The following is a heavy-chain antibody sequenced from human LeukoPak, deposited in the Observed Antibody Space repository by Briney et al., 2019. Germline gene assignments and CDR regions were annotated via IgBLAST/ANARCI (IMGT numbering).Heavy chain of an antibody. CDR3: ARGRGYCSGGSCSPYYYYYMDV. D-gene: IGHD2-15*01. CDR1: GFTFSSYS. V-gene: IGHV3-48*01. J-gene: IGHJ6*03. CDR2: ISSSSSTI. Sequence: PGGSLRLSCAASGFTFSSYSMSWVRQAPGKGLEWVSYISSSSSTIYYADSVKGRFTISRDNAKNSLYLQMNSLRAEDTAVYYCARGRGYCSGGSCSPYYYYYMDVWGKGTTVTVSS.